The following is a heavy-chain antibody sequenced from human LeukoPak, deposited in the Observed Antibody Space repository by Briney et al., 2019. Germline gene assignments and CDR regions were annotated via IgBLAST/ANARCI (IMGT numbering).Heavy chain of an antibody. V-gene: IGHV4-4*07. Sequence: SETLSLTXTVSGGSISSYYWSWIRQPAGKGLEWIGRIYTNGSTNYNPSLKSRVTMSVDTSKNQFSLKLSSVTAADTAVYYCARGRYQLLYLDSWGQGTLVTVSS. J-gene: IGHJ4*02. CDR1: GGSISSYY. CDR2: IYTNGST. CDR3: ARGRYQLLYLDS. D-gene: IGHD2-2*01.